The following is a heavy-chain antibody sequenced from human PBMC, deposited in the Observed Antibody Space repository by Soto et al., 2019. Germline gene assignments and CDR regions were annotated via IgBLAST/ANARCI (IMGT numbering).Heavy chain of an antibody. V-gene: IGHV4-34*01. D-gene: IGHD2-2*01. CDR3: ARGYCSSTSCGNWFDP. CDR2: INHSGST. CDR1: GGSFSGYY. Sequence: SETLSLTCAVYGGSFSGYYWSWIRQPPGKGLEWIGEINHSGSTNYNPSLKSRVTISVDTSKNQFSLKLSSVTAADTAVYYCARGYCSSTSCGNWFDPGGQGPLVTVS. J-gene: IGHJ5*02.